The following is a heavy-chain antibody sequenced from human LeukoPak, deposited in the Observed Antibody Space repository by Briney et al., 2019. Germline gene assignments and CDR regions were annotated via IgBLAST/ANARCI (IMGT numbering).Heavy chain of an antibody. CDR3: APAPTYYDFWSGYYDY. CDR1: GFTFSSYG. J-gene: IGHJ4*02. D-gene: IGHD3-3*01. Sequence: PGGSLRLSCAASGFTFSSYGMHWVRQAPGKGLEWVAVISYDGSNKYYADSVKGRFTISRDNSKNTLYLQMNSLRAEDTAVYYCAPAPTYYDFWSGYYDYWGQGTLVTVSS. CDR2: ISYDGSNK. V-gene: IGHV3-30*19.